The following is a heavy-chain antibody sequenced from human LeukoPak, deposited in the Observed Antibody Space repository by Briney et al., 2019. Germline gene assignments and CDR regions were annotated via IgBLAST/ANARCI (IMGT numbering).Heavy chain of an antibody. J-gene: IGHJ6*03. CDR1: GFTFSSYA. CDR3: AKISYDYIWGSYRYMDV. D-gene: IGHD3-16*01. V-gene: IGHV3-23*01. Sequence: LPGGSLRLSCAASGFTFSSYAMSWVRQAPGKGPEWVSAISGSGGSTYYADSVKGRFTISRDNSKNTLYLQMNSLRAEDTAVYYCAKISYDYIWGSYRYMDVWAKGPRSPSP. CDR2: ISGSGGST.